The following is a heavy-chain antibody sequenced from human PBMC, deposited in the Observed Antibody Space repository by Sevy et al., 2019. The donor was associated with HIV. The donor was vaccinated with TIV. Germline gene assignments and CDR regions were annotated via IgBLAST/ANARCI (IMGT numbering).Heavy chain of an antibody. CDR1: GFTFSRYT. D-gene: IGHD2-8*01. J-gene: IGHJ4*02. CDR2: FCFGDGSM. Sequence: GGSLRLSCAASGFTFSRYTMTWVRQAPGKGLEWVSTFCFGDGSMNYADSAKGRFTISRDNSKDTLYPQMNNLRAEDTAMYYCVREGCTKPHDFWGQGTLVTVSS. CDR3: VREGCTKPHDF. V-gene: IGHV3-23*01.